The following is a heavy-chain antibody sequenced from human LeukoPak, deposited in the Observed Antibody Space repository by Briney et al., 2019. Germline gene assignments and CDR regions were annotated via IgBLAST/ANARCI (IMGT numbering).Heavy chain of an antibody. CDR3: ARDRAPRVTSTMDV. J-gene: IGHJ6*03. CDR2: INPNTGGT. CDR1: GYTLTGYY. D-gene: IGHD4-11*01. V-gene: IGHV1-2*02. Sequence: GASVKVSCLAYGYTLTGYYLHWVRQAPGQGLEWLGWINPNTGGTKYAQEFQGRVAMTRDTSISTAYMELSRLRSDDTAVHYCARDRAPRVTSTMDVWGKGTTVTVSS.